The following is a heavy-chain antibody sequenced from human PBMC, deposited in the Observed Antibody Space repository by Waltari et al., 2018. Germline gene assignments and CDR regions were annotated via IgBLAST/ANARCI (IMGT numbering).Heavy chain of an antibody. CDR2: IIPILGTA. J-gene: IGHJ6*02. V-gene: IGHV1-69*01. CDR1: GGTFSSYV. CDR3: ASSVATIDYYYYGMDV. D-gene: IGHD5-12*01. Sequence: QVQLVQSGAEVKKPGSSVKVSCKASGGTFSSYVISWVRQAPGQGLEWMGGIIPILGTASYVQKFQGRVTSTADESTSTAYMELSSLRSEDTAVYYCASSVATIDYYYYGMDVWGQGTTVTVSS.